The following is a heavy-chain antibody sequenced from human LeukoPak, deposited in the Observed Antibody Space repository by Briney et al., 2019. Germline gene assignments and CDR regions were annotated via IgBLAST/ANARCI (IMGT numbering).Heavy chain of an antibody. CDR2: INPNSGGT. D-gene: IGHD3-16*02. J-gene: IGHJ4*02. Sequence: ASVKVSCKASGYTFTGYYMHWVRRAPGQGLEWMGWINPNSGGTNYAQKFQGRVTMTRDTSISTAYMELSRLRSDDTAVYYCARGGFRLGELSLYFDYWGQGTLVTVSS. V-gene: IGHV1-2*02. CDR1: GYTFTGYY. CDR3: ARGGFRLGELSLYFDY.